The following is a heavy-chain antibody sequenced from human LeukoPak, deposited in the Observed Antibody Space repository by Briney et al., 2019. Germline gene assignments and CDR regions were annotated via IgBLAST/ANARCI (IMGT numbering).Heavy chain of an antibody. V-gene: IGHV1-2*02. CDR2: INPNSGGT. Sequence: ASVKVSCKASGYTFTGYYMHWVRQAPRQGLEWMGWINPNSGGTNYAQKFQGRVTMTRDTSISTAYMELSRLRSDDTAVYYCARGDCSSTSCYAFDIWGQGTMVTVSS. J-gene: IGHJ3*02. CDR1: GYTFTGYY. CDR3: ARGDCSSTSCYAFDI. D-gene: IGHD2-2*01.